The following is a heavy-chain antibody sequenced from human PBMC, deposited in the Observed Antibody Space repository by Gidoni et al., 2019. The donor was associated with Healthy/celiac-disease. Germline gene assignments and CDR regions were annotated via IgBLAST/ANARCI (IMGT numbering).Heavy chain of an antibody. CDR3: AKGSILWFGELLTPYDAFDI. D-gene: IGHD3-10*01. V-gene: IGHV3-23*04. J-gene: IGHJ3*02. Sequence: EVQLVESGGGLVQPGGSLRLSCAASGFTFSSYAMSWVRQAPGKGLEWVSAISGSGGSTYYADSVKGRFTISRDNSKNTLYLQMNSLRAEDTAVYYCAKGSILWFGELLTPYDAFDIWGQGTMVTVSS. CDR2: ISGSGGST. CDR1: GFTFSSYA.